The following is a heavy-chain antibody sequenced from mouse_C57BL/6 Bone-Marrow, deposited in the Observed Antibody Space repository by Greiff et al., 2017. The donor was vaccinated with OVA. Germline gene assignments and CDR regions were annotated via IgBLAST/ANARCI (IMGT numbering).Heavy chain of an antibody. D-gene: IGHD1-1*01. J-gene: IGHJ3*01. CDR3: VRLLRSFAY. Sequence: DVMLVESGGGLVQPKGSLKLSSAASGFSFNTYAMNWVRQAPGKGLEWVARIRSKSNNYTTYYPDSVKDRFTISRDDSESMLYLQMNNLKTEDAAMYYCVRLLRSFAYWGQGTLVTVSA. CDR2: IRSKSNNYTT. CDR1: GFSFNTYA. V-gene: IGHV10-1*01.